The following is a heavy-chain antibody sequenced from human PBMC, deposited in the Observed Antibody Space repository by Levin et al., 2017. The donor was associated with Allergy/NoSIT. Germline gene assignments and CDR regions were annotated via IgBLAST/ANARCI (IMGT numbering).Heavy chain of an antibody. D-gene: IGHD6-19*01. CDR3: ARAGRQWLPYY. Sequence: GESLKISCAASGFTFSSYAMHWVRQAPGKGLEWVAIISYDGSNKYYADSVKGRFTISRDNSKNTLYLQMNSLYAEDTAVYYGARAGRQWLPYYWGQGTLVTVSS. CDR2: ISYDGSNK. V-gene: IGHV3-30-3*01. CDR1: GFTFSSYA. J-gene: IGHJ4*02.